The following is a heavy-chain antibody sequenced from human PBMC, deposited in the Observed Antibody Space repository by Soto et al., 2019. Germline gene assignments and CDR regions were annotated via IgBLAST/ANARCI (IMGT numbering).Heavy chain of an antibody. CDR3: ARDNWNSY. D-gene: IGHD1-7*01. CDR1: GFTFSNYW. V-gene: IGHV3-74*01. J-gene: IGHJ4*02. Sequence: EVQLVESGGGLVQPGGSLRLSCVASGFTFSNYWMHWVRQAPGKGLVWVSRISTDESSTNYADSVTGRFTISRDNAMNTLYLQMNSLRAEDTAVYYCARDNWNSYWGQETLVTVSS. CDR2: ISTDESST.